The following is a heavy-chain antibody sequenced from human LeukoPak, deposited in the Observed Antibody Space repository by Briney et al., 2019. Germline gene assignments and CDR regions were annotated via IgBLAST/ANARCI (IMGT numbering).Heavy chain of an antibody. Sequence: AASVKVSCKASGYTFTGYYMHWVRQAPGQGLEWMGWINPNSGGTNYAQKFQGRVTMTRDTSISTAYMELSRLRSDDTAVYYCARDPGDILTGYLDYWGQGTLVTVSS. D-gene: IGHD3-9*01. J-gene: IGHJ4*02. CDR3: ARDPGDILTGYLDY. CDR1: GYTFTGYY. V-gene: IGHV1-2*02. CDR2: INPNSGGT.